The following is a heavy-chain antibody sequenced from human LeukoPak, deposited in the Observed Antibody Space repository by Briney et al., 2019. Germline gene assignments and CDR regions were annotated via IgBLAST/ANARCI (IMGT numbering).Heavy chain of an antibody. Sequence: PGGSLRLSCAASGFTFSDYYMSWIRQAPGKGLEWVSYISSSSSYTNYADSVKGRFTISRDNSKSTLYLQMNSLRAEDTAVYYCAKDRYSGLNTIDYWGQGTLVTVSS. D-gene: IGHD6-13*01. J-gene: IGHJ4*02. CDR2: ISSSSSYT. V-gene: IGHV3-11*06. CDR3: AKDRYSGLNTIDY. CDR1: GFTFSDYY.